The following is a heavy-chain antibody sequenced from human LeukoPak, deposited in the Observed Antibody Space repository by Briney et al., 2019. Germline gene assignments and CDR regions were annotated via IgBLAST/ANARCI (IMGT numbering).Heavy chain of an antibody. CDR1: GGSISSSSYY. J-gene: IGHJ3*02. D-gene: IGHD5-12*01. Sequence: SETLSLTCTVSGGSISSSSYYWGWIRQPPGKGLEWIGSIYYSGSTYYNPSLKSRVTISVDTSKNQFSLKLSSVTAADTAVYYCARDRDSGYDLNAFDIWGQGTMVTVSS. CDR3: ARDRDSGYDLNAFDI. CDR2: IYYSGST. V-gene: IGHV4-39*07.